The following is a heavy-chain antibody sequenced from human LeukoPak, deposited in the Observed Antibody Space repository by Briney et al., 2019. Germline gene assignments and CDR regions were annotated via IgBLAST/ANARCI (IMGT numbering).Heavy chain of an antibody. CDR3: ARDRSYDYFDY. CDR1: GFTFSSYS. D-gene: IGHD5-12*01. CDR2: ISSTSRTI. J-gene: IGHJ4*02. Sequence: GESLRLSCAASGFTFSSYSMNWVRQAPGKGLEWVSYISSTSRTIYYADSVKGRFTISRDNAKNSLYLQMNSLRAEDTAVYYCARDRSYDYFDYWGQGTLVTVSS. V-gene: IGHV3-48*01.